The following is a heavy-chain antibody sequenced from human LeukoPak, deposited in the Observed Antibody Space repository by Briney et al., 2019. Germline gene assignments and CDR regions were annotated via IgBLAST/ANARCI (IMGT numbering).Heavy chain of an antibody. J-gene: IGHJ6*02. Sequence: ASVKVSCKASGYTFTSYGISWVRQAPGQGLEWMGWISAYNGNTNYAQKLQGRVTMTTDTSTSTAYMELRSLRSDDTAVYYCARDNGYYDFWSGSAAFYYYYYGMDVWGQGTTVTVSS. D-gene: IGHD3-3*01. CDR1: GYTFTSYG. CDR3: ARDNGYYDFWSGSAAFYYYYYGMDV. V-gene: IGHV1-18*01. CDR2: ISAYNGNT.